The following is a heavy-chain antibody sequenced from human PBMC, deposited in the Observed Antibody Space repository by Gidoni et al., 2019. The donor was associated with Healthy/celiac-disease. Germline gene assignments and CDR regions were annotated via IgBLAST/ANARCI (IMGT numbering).Heavy chain of an antibody. CDR2: INHSGST. V-gene: IGHV4-34*01. Sequence: QVQLQQWGAGLLKPSETLSLTCAVYGGSFRGYYWSWIRQPPGKGLEWFGEINHSGSTNSNPSLKSRVTISVDTSKNQFSLKLSSVTAADTAVYYCARLGSGYSLHNDAFDIWGQGTMVTVSS. D-gene: IGHD3-22*01. CDR1: GGSFRGYY. J-gene: IGHJ3*02. CDR3: ARLGSGYSLHNDAFDI.